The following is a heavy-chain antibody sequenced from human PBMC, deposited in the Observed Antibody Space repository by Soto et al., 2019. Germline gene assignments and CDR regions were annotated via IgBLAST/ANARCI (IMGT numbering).Heavy chain of an antibody. V-gene: IGHV1-8*01. D-gene: IGHD3-16*01. CDR3: ARSYYDYVWGPQNWFDP. CDR2: MNPNSGNT. CDR1: GYTFTSYD. Sequence: ASVKVACKASGYTFTSYDINWVRQATGQGFEWMGWMNPNSGNTGYAQKFQGRVTMTRDTSITTAYMELSSLRSEDTAVFYCARSYYDYVWGPQNWFDPWGQGTLVTVSS. J-gene: IGHJ5*02.